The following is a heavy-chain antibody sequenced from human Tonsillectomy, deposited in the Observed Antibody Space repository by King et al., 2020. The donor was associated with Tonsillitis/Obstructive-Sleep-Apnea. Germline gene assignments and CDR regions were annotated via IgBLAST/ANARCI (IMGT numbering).Heavy chain of an antibody. V-gene: IGHV4-39*01. CDR3: ARLLYSSSWSHGYYYMDV. J-gene: IGHJ6*03. CDR2: IYYSGST. D-gene: IGHD6-13*01. CDR1: GGAISSSSYY. Sequence: QLQESGPGLVKPSETLSLSCTVSGGAISSSSYYWGWIRQPPGNGLEWIGTIYYSGSTSYKPSLKSRVTISVDTSKNQFSLKVSSVTASDTAVYYCARLLYSSSWSHGYYYMDVWGKGTTVTVSS.